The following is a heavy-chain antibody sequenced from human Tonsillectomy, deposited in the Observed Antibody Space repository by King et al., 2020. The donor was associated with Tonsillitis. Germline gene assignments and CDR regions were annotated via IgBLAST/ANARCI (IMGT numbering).Heavy chain of an antibody. V-gene: IGHV1-69*01. CDR3: SILQDYYMDV. J-gene: IGHJ6*03. Sequence: QLVQSGAEVKKPGSSVKVSCKASGDTFSSYVIIWVRQAPGQGLEWMGQIIPMFGTTTYAQQFKGRVTITADESTSTAYMELSSLRSEDTAVYYCSILQDYYMDVWGNGTTVTVSS. CDR2: IIPMFGTT. D-gene: IGHD4-11*01. CDR1: GDTFSSYV.